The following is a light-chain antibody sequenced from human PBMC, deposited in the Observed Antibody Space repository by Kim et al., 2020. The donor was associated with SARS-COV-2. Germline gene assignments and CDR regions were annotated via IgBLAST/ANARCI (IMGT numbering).Light chain of an antibody. CDR1: ILRNYY. CDR2: GRN. J-gene: IGLJ2*01. Sequence: SSELTQDPVVSVALGQTVRITCKGDILRNYYATWYQKKPGQAPVLVIYGRNNRPSGIPDRFSGSASGNTASLTISGTQAEDEADFYCQSRDSSGKVVFGGGTKVTVL. V-gene: IGLV3-19*01. CDR3: QSRDSSGKVV.